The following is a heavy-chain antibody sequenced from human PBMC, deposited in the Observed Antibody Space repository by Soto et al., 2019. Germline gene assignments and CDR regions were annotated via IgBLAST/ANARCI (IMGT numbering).Heavy chain of an antibody. Sequence: QVLLVQSGAEVKKPGSSVKVSCKASGGTFSSYAISWVRQAPGQGLEWMGGIIPIFGTANYAQKFQGRVTITADESTSTAYMELSSLRSEDTAVYYCARDRYSGSYYYYYGMDVWGQGTTVTVSS. CDR1: GGTFSSYA. V-gene: IGHV1-69*01. CDR2: IIPIFGTA. CDR3: ARDRYSGSYYYYYGMDV. J-gene: IGHJ6*02. D-gene: IGHD1-26*01.